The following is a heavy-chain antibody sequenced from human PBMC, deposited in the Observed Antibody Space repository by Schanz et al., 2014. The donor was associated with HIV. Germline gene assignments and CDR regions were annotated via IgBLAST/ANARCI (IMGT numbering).Heavy chain of an antibody. J-gene: IGHJ4*02. V-gene: IGHV3-33*06. CDR3: AKDRTWDYYDSSGYPYYFDY. CDR2: MWNDERHK. CDR1: GFTFSSSG. D-gene: IGHD3-22*01. Sequence: VQLVGSGGGVVQPGMSLRLSCTAAGFTFSSSGMHWVRQAPGKGLEGVAAMWNDERHKGYADSVKGRFTISRDNSKNTLYLQMSSLRAEDTAVYYCAKDRTWDYYDSSGYPYYFDYWGQGTLVTVSS.